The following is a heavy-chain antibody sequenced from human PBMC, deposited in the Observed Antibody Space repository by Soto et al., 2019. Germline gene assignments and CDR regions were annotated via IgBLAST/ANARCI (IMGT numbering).Heavy chain of an antibody. CDR2: ISWNSGTI. CDR3: ARDVRSRASGPPDC. V-gene: IGHV3-9*01. Sequence: GVSLRLSCAASGCSFDDYAMHWVRQAPGKGLQCFTGISWNSGTICYSDSVKGRFTISRHNAKNSLYLQMNSLRAEDTALYYCARDVRSRASGPPDCCGERHLITASS. J-gene: IGHJ4*02. D-gene: IGHD3-10*01. CDR1: GCSFDDYA.